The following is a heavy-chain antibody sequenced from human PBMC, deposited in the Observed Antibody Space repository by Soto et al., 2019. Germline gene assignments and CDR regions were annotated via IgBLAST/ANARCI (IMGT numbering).Heavy chain of an antibody. V-gene: IGHV2-5*02. D-gene: IGHD3-3*01. CDR1: GFSLTTSGVG. J-gene: IGHJ4*02. CDR2: IYWDDDK. Sequence: QITLNESGPTVVRPTETLTLTCRFSGFSLTTSGVGVGWIRQSPGKAPEWLALIYWDDDKRYSASLKSRLTNTKDTSKNQVGLTVSDLDPTDTATEDWAHRVLRTVFGLVTTTAIYFDFWGQGTPVAVSS. CDR3: AHRVLRTVFGLVTTTAIYFDF.